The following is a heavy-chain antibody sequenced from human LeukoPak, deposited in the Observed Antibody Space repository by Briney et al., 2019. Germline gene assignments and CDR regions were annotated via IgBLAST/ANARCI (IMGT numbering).Heavy chain of an antibody. D-gene: IGHD6-13*01. Sequence: GGSLRLSCAASGFTFSSYAMSWVRQAPGKGLEGVSSISGSGGSTYYPDSVKGRFTISRDNSKTTLYLQMNSLRAEDTAVYYCAKVFYPAAGTGRVDFPFDYWGQGTLVTVSS. V-gene: IGHV3-23*01. CDR1: GFTFSSYA. J-gene: IGHJ4*02. CDR2: ISGSGGST. CDR3: AKVFYPAAGTGRVDFPFDY.